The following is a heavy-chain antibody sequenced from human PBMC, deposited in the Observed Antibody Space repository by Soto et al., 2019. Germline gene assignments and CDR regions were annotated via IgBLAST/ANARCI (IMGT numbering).Heavy chain of an antibody. D-gene: IGHD3-16*01. CDR1: GYTFTSYG. CDR2: ISAYNGNT. Sequence: ASVKVSCKASGYTFTSYGISWVRQAPGQGLEWMGWISAYNGNTNYAQKLQGRVTMTTDTSTSTAYMELRSLRSDDTAVYYCARDRDLDYYYGRDVWGQGTTVTVSS. J-gene: IGHJ6*02. V-gene: IGHV1-18*01. CDR3: ARDRDLDYYYGRDV.